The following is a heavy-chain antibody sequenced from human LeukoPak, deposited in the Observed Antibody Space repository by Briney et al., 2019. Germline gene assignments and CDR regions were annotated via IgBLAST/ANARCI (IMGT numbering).Heavy chain of an antibody. V-gene: IGHV3-21*01. CDR1: GFTFSSYS. CDR3: ARDRDHYYGSGSPPGY. Sequence: GGSLRLSCAASGFTFSSYSMNWVRQAPGKGLEWGSSMSSSSSYIYYADSVKGRFTISRDNAKNSLYLQMNSLRAEDTAVYYCARDRDHYYGSGSPPGYWGQGTLVTVSS. D-gene: IGHD3-10*01. CDR2: MSSSSSYI. J-gene: IGHJ4*02.